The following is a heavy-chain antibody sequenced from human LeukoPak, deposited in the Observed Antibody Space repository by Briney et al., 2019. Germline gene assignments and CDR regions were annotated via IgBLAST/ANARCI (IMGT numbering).Heavy chain of an antibody. J-gene: IGHJ4*02. CDR2: ISSSSSTI. Sequence: GGSLRLSCAASGFTFSSYSMNWVRQAPGKGLEWVSYISSSSSTIYYADSVKDRFTISRDNAKNSLYLQMNSLRAEDTAVYYCARLRSGSYSFYDYWGQGTLVTVSS. CDR3: ARLRSGSYSFYDY. D-gene: IGHD3-10*01. V-gene: IGHV3-48*01. CDR1: GFTFSSYS.